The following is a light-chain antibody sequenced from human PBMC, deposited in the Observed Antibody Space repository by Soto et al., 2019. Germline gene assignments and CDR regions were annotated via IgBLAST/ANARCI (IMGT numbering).Light chain of an antibody. Sequence: DIQMTQSPSSLSASVGDGVTITCRASQSISSYLNWYQQKPGKAPKLLIYAASSLQSGVPSRFSGSGSGTDFTRTISSLHPEDFATYYCQQSYTTPRTFGQGTRVEIK. V-gene: IGKV1-39*01. CDR2: AAS. CDR1: QSISSY. J-gene: IGKJ1*01. CDR3: QQSYTTPRT.